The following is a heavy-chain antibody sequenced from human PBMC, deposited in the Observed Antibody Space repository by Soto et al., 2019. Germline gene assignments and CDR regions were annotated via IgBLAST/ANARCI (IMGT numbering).Heavy chain of an antibody. CDR2: MNPNSGNT. CDR3: ATSLEWLFRDWFDP. V-gene: IGHV1-8*01. D-gene: IGHD3-3*01. CDR1: GYTFTSYD. J-gene: IGHJ5*02. Sequence: QVQLVQSGAEVKKPGASVKVSCKASGYTFTSYDINWVRQATGQGLEWMGWMNPNSGNTGYAQKFQGRVTMTRNTSISTAYMELSSLRSEDTAVYYCATSLEWLFRDWFDPWGQGTLVTVSS.